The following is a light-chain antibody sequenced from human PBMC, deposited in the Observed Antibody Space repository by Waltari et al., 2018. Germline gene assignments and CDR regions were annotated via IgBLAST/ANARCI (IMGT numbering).Light chain of an antibody. CDR2: DVF. CDR3: NSYSTSSAPA. J-gene: IGLJ2*01. V-gene: IGLV2-14*03. Sequence: SALTQPASVSGSPGQSVTISCTGTSSDVGDFEYVSWFQPHPGKAPKLLIYDVFSRPSGVSYRVSASKSGNTASLTISGLQAEDEANYFCNSYSTSSAPAFGGGTKLTVL. CDR1: SSDVGDFEY.